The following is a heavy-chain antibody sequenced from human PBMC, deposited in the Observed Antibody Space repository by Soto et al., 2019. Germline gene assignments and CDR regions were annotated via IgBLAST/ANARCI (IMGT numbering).Heavy chain of an antibody. J-gene: IGHJ4*02. CDR3: ARDQGIVVVPALYYFDY. D-gene: IGHD2-2*01. Sequence: QVQLVQSGAEVKKPGASVKVSCKASGYTFTGYYMHWVRQAPGQGLEWMGWINPNSGGTNYAQKFQGWVTMTRDTSISTAYMELSRLRSDDTAVCYCARDQGIVVVPALYYFDYWGQGTLVTVSS. CDR2: INPNSGGT. V-gene: IGHV1-2*04. CDR1: GYTFTGYY.